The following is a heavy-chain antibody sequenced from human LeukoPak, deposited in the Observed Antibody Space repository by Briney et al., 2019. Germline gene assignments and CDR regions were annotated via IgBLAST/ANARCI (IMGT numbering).Heavy chain of an antibody. CDR1: GFTFSSYG. D-gene: IGHD4-17*01. J-gene: IGHJ3*02. CDR3: ARDGHDYGDSFDAFDI. V-gene: IGHV3-30*03. CDR2: ISYDGSNK. Sequence: PGGSLRLSCAASGFTFSSYGMHWVRQAPGKGLGWVAVISYDGSNKYYADSVKGRFTISRDNSKNTLYLQMNSLRAEDTAVYYCARDGHDYGDSFDAFDIWGQGTMVTVSS.